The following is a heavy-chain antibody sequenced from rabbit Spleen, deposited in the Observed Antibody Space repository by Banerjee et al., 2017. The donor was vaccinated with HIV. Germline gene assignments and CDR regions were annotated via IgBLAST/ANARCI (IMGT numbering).Heavy chain of an antibody. Sequence: QEQLKETGGGLVQPGGSLTLSCKVSGFDFSSYWMSWVRQAPGKGLEWIACINVVTGRAVYASWAKGRFTFSKTSSTTVTLQMTSLTAADTATYFCARDIYGSSDAYYFDLWGPGTLVTVS. V-gene: IGHV1S45*01. CDR3: ARDIYGSSDAYYFDL. CDR2: INVVTGRA. D-gene: IGHD1-1*01. CDR1: GFDFSSYW. J-gene: IGHJ4*01.